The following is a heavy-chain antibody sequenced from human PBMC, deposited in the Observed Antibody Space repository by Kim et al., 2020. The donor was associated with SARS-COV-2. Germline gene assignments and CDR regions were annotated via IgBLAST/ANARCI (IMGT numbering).Heavy chain of an antibody. Sequence: GGSLRLSCAASGFTVSSNYMSWVRQAPGKGLEWVSVIYSGGSTYYADSVKGRFTISRHNSKNTLYLQMNSLRAEDTAVYYCASGYSSSRVGGQFDYWGQGTLVTVSS. CDR3: ASGYSSSRVGGQFDY. CDR2: IYSGGST. D-gene: IGHD6-13*01. CDR1: GFTVSSNY. J-gene: IGHJ4*02. V-gene: IGHV3-53*04.